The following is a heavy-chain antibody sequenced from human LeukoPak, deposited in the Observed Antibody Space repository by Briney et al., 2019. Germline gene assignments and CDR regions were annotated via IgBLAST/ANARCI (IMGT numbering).Heavy chain of an antibody. V-gene: IGHV3-21*01. CDR1: GFNLNSYM. Sequence: GGSLRLSCAASGFNLNSYMLNWVRQAPGKGLEWVSSISSTGGYIYYADSVKGRFTISRDNPGNVVYLQMDSLRAEDTAVYYCTRVAQSGPTGWFDPWGQGTLVTVSS. D-gene: IGHD1-1*01. J-gene: IGHJ5*02. CDR3: TRVAQSGPTGWFDP. CDR2: ISSTGGYI.